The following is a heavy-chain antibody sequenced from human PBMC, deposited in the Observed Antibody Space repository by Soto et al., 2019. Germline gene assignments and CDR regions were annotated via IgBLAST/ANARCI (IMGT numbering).Heavy chain of an antibody. CDR1: GGSFSGYY. CDR3: GRKLPSGGYVDS. J-gene: IGHJ4*02. V-gene: IGHV4-34*12. Sequence: QVQLQQWGAGLLKPSETLSLTCAVYGGSFSGYYWSWIRQPPGKGLEWIGEIIHSGSTNYNPSLKSRVTISVDTSKNQFSLKLTSVTAADTAVYYCGRKLPSGGYVDSWGQGTPVTVSS. CDR2: IIHSGST. D-gene: IGHD2-15*01.